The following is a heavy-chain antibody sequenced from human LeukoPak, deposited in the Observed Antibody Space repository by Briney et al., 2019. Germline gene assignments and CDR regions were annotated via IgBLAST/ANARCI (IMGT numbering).Heavy chain of an antibody. CDR2: IYYSGST. J-gene: IGHJ6*03. V-gene: IGHV4-59*01. CDR3: ARGARYYYYMDV. Sequence: SETLSLTCTVSGGSISDYHWSWIRQPPGKGLEWIGNIYYSGSTNYNPSLKSQVTISVDTSKNQFSLKLSSVTAADTAVYYCARGARYYYYMDVWGKGTTVTVSS. CDR1: GGSISDYH. D-gene: IGHD3-16*01.